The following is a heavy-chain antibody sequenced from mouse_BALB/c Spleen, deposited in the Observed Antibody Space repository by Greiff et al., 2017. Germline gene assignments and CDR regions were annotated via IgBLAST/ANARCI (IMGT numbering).Heavy chain of an antibody. CDR3: ARPFITNAMDY. D-gene: IGHD1-1*01. CDR1: GYTFTSYY. V-gene: IGHV1S56*01. J-gene: IGHJ4*01. CDR2: IYPGDGST. Sequence: QVQLKQSGPELVKPGASVKMSCKASGYTFTSYYIHWVKQRPGQGLEWIGWIYPGDGSTKYNEKFKGKTTLTADKSSSTAYMLLSSLTSEDSAIYFCARPFITNAMDYWGQGTSVTVSS.